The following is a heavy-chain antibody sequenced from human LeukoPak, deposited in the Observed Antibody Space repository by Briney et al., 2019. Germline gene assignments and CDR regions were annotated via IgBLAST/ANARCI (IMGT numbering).Heavy chain of an antibody. CDR3: ARGFSTYFDY. D-gene: IGHD3-10*01. V-gene: IGHV3-74*01. CDR1: GFTFSSYW. Sequence: QPGGSLRLSCAASGFTFSSYWMHWVRQAPGKGLEWVSRINSDGSITSYADSVEGRFTISRDNAKNTLYLQMNSLRAEDTAVYYCARGFSTYFDYWGQGTLVTVSS. J-gene: IGHJ4*02. CDR2: INSDGSIT.